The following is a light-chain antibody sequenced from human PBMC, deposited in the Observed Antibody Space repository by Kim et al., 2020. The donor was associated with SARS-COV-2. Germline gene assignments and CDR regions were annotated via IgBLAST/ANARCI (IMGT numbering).Light chain of an antibody. Sequence: ASEGDRVTITCRDGQRISGWLDWYQQKPGKAPKLLIHDASIWESGVPSTFSCSESETEFNLTITSLQPDDVATYYCQQYYSSPYTFGHGTKLEI. V-gene: IGKV1-5*01. CDR1: QRISGW. CDR2: DAS. CDR3: QQYYSSPYT. J-gene: IGKJ2*01.